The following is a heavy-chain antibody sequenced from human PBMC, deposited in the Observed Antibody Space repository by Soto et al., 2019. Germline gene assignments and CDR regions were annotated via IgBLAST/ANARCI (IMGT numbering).Heavy chain of an antibody. CDR3: ARGRPPYGDYVYPDY. J-gene: IGHJ4*02. CDR2: IYYSGST. Sequence: SETLSLTCTVSGCSISSGGYYWSWIRQHPGKGLEWIGYIYYSGSTYYNPSLKSRVTISVDTSKNQFSLKLSSVTAADTAVYYCARGRPPYGDYVYPDYWGQGTLVTVSS. V-gene: IGHV4-31*03. D-gene: IGHD4-17*01. CDR1: GCSISSGGYY.